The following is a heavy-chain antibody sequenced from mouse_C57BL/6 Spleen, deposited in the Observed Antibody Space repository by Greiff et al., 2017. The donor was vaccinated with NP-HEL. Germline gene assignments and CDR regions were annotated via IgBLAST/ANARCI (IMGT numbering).Heavy chain of an antibody. CDR2: ISNLAYSI. CDR3: ARQDYGSSSPFAY. J-gene: IGHJ3*01. D-gene: IGHD1-1*01. CDR1: GFTFSDYG. V-gene: IGHV5-15*01. Sequence: EVMLVESGGGLVQPGGSLKLSCAASGFTFSDYGMAWVRQAPRKGPEWVAFISNLAYSIYYADTVTGRFTISRENAKNTLYLEMSSLRSEDTAMYYCARQDYGSSSPFAYWGQGTLVTVSA.